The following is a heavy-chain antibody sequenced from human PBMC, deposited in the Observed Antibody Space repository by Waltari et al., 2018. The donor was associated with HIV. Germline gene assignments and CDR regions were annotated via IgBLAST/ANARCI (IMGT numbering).Heavy chain of an antibody. CDR2: IFYSGST. V-gene: IGHV4-59*01. J-gene: IGHJ4*02. CDR3: AREDMATIGFDF. CDR1: GGSISSYY. Sequence: QVQLQESGPGLVKPSETLSLTCIVSGGSISSYYWSWIRQSPGKGLEWIGYIFYSGSTNHNPSLKSRVSMSVDTSKNQFSLKLSSVTAADTAVYYCAREDMATIGFDFWGPGTLVTVSS. D-gene: IGHD5-12*01.